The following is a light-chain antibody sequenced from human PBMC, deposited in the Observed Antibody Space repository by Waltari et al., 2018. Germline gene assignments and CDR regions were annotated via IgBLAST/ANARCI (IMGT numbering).Light chain of an antibody. CDR1: QSVSRF. J-gene: IGKJ1*01. CDR3: QKYGTVPAT. CDR2: EAS. V-gene: IGKV3-20*01. Sequence: EIVLTQSPGTLSLPPGERATLSCRASQSVSRFLAWYQQKPGQAPRLLIYEASSRATDIPDRFSGSGSGTDFRLTISRLEPEDFAVYYCQKYGTVPATFGQGTKVEIK.